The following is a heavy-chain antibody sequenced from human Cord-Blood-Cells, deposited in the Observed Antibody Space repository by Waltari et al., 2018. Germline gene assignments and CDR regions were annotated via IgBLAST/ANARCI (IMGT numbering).Heavy chain of an antibody. CDR3: TSQSPVSRE. CDR2: IRSKANSYAT. CDR1: GFTFSGSD. D-gene: IGHD3-3*02. J-gene: IGHJ4*02. Sequence: EVQLVESGGGLVQPGGSLKLSCAASGFTFSGSDMHWVRQASGKGLEWVGRIRSKANSYATAYAASVKGRFTISRDDSKNTAYLQMNSLKTEDTAVYYCTSQSPVSREWGQGTLVTVSS. V-gene: IGHV3-73*02.